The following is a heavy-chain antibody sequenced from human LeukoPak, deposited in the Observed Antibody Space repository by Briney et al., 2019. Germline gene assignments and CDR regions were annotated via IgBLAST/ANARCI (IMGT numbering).Heavy chain of an antibody. CDR2: IKPDGSEK. CDR3: ARAAVAAPGDV. Sequence: GGSLRLSCAASGFTFSSYWMAWVRQAPGKGLAWVANIKPDGSEKYYVDSLKGRFTISRDNAENSLYLQMKSLRDEDTAVYYCARAAVAAPGDVWGQGTTVTVSS. V-gene: IGHV3-7*04. J-gene: IGHJ6*02. CDR1: GFTFSSYW. D-gene: IGHD6-19*01.